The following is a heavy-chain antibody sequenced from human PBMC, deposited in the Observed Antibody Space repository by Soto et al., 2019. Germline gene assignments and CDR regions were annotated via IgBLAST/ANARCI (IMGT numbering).Heavy chain of an antibody. Sequence: SETLSLTCTVSGGSISSGDYYWSWIRQPPGKGLEWIGEINHSGSTNYNPSLKSRVTISVDTSKNQFSLKLSSVTTADTAVYYCARVRITMVRGVIYYYYYYGMDVWGQGTTVTVSS. CDR2: INHSGST. D-gene: IGHD3-10*01. V-gene: IGHV4-30-4*01. CDR3: ARVRITMVRGVIYYYYYYGMDV. CDR1: GGSISSGDYY. J-gene: IGHJ6*02.